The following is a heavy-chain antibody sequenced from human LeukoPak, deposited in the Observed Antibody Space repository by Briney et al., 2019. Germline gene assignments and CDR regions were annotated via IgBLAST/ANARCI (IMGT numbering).Heavy chain of an antibody. Sequence: GGSLRLSCAASGFTFISYAMSWVRQAPGKGLEWVSSISATGASTYYVDSVKGRFTVSRDNSNNTVYLRMNTLGAEDTAVYYCAKDRGKAAAGWLDPWGQGTLVTVSS. CDR2: ISATGAST. CDR3: AKDRGKAAAGWLDP. J-gene: IGHJ5*02. V-gene: IGHV3-23*01. D-gene: IGHD6-13*01. CDR1: GFTFISYA.